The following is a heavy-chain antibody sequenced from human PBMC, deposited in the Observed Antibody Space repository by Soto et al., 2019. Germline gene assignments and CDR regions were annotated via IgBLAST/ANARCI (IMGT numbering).Heavy chain of an antibody. D-gene: IGHD3-10*01. J-gene: IGHJ4*02. CDR3: ARDRRWFGELSYDY. CDR1: GGSISSYY. Sequence: SETLSLTCTVSGGSISSYYWSWIRQPPGKGLEWIGYIYYSGSTNYNPSLKSRVTISVDTSKNQFSLKLSSVTAADTAVYYCARDRRWFGELSYDYWGQGTLVTVSS. CDR2: IYYSGST. V-gene: IGHV4-59*01.